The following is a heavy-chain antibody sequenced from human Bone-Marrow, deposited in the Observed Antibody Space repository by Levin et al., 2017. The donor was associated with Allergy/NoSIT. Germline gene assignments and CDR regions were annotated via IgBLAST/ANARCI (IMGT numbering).Heavy chain of an antibody. D-gene: IGHD2-2*01. CDR3: ARVALPRYCTSTSCSDSGYYFDY. V-gene: IGHV3-13*04. J-gene: IGHJ4*02. CDR1: GFTFSSYD. Sequence: GGSLRLSCAASGFTFSSYDMHWVRQATGRGLEWVSAIGTAADSYYSGSVKGRFTVSRDNAKNSFYLQMNSLRAGDTAVFYCARVALPRYCTSTSCSDSGYYFDYWGQGTLVTVSS. CDR2: IGTAADS.